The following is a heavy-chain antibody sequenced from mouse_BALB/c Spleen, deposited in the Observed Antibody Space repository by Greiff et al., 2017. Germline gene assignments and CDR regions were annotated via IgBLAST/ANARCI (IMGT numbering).Heavy chain of an antibody. V-gene: IGHV14-1*02. CDR1: GFNITDYY. J-gene: IGHJ3*01. Sequence: EVQLQQSGAELVRPGALVKLSCKASGFNITDYYMHWVKQRPEQGLEWIGWIDPENGNTIYDPKFQGKASITADTSSNTAYLQLSSLTSEDTAVYYCARFPYGYSLAYWGQGTLVTVSA. CDR3: ARFPYGYSLAY. D-gene: IGHD2-2*01. CDR2: IDPENGNT.